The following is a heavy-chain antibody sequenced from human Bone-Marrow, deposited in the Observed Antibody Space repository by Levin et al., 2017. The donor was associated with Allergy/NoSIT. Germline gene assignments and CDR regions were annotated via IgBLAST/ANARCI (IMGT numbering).Heavy chain of an antibody. CDR1: GFTLSSYA. V-gene: IGHV3-23*01. J-gene: IGHJ4*02. D-gene: IGHD6-6*01. CDR3: AKYSSSSPRYSDY. Sequence: GGSLRLSCAASGFTLSSYAMGWVRQAPGKGLEWVSAISDSGGSTYYADSVKGRFTISRDESKNTLYLQMNSLRAEDTAVYYCAKYSSSSPRYSDYWGQGTLVTVSS. CDR2: ISDSGGST.